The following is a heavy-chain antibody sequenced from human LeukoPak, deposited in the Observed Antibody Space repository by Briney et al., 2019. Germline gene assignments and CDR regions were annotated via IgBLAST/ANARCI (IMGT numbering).Heavy chain of an antibody. D-gene: IGHD6-25*01. CDR1: GFTFRSHS. CDR2: ISSSSSTI. Sequence: GRSLRLSCAASGFTFRSHSMNWVRQAPGKGLEWVSYISSSSSTISYADSVKGRFTISRDNAKNSLYLQMNSLRAEDTAVYYCARDQWGQRNFDYWGQGTLVTVSS. V-gene: IGHV3-48*01. CDR3: ARDQWGQRNFDY. J-gene: IGHJ4*02.